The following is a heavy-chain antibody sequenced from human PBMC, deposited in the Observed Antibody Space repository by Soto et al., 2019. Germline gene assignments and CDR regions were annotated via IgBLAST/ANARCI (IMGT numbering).Heavy chain of an antibody. Sequence: GASVKVSCKASGGTFSSYAISWVRQAPGQGLEWMGGIIPIFGTANYAQKFQGRVTITADESTSTAYMELSSLRSEDTAVYYCAGTVTYTFDSRYDYWGQGTLVTVSS. V-gene: IGHV1-69*13. J-gene: IGHJ4*02. CDR3: AGTVTYTFDSRYDY. CDR1: GGTFSSYA. CDR2: IIPIFGTA. D-gene: IGHD4-17*01.